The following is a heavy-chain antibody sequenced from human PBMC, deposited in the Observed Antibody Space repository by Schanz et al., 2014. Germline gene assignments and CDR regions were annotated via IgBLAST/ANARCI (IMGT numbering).Heavy chain of an antibody. Sequence: QVQLVQSGAEVKKPGASVRLSCEASGYTFTSYDINWVRQAPGQGLEWMGWMNSKTGNTGYAQRFQGRVTMTRNTSITTAYLELSSLRSGDTAVDYCTKGRTFGRWGQGALVTVSS. J-gene: IGHJ4*02. V-gene: IGHV1-8*02. CDR2: MNSKTGNT. D-gene: IGHD3-16*01. CDR3: TKGRTFGR. CDR1: GYTFTSYD.